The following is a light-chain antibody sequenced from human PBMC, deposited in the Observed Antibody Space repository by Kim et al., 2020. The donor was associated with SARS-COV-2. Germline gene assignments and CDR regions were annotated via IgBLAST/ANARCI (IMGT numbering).Light chain of an antibody. CDR1: QDISNY. CDR2: AAS. CDR3: QTYDSVPWT. V-gene: IGKV1-27*01. J-gene: IGKJ1*01. Sequence: ASVGDRVTITCRARQDISNYLAWYQQEPGKVPKLLIYAASALQSGVPSRFGGSGSGTDFTLTITSLQPEDVATYYCQTYDSVPWTFGPGTKVDIK.